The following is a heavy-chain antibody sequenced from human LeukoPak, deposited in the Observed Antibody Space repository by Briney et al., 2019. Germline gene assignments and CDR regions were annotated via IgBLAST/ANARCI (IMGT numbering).Heavy chain of an antibody. D-gene: IGHD5-18*01. J-gene: IGHJ4*02. CDR2: IYYSGST. Sequence: PSETLSLTCTVSGGSISSYYWSWIRQPPGKGLEWIGYIYYSGSTNYNPSLKSRVTISVDTSKNQFSLKLSSVTAADTAVYYCASTAPQYYFDYWGQGTLVTVSS. CDR1: GGSISSYY. V-gene: IGHV4-59*01. CDR3: ASTAPQYYFDY.